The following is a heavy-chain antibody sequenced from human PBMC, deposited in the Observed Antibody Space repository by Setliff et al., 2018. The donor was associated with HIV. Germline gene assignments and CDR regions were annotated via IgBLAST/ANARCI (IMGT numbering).Heavy chain of an antibody. CDR2: IYYSGST. Sequence: KSSETLSLTCTVSGGSISSSSYYWGWIRQSPGKGLEWIGSIYYSGSTYYNPSLKTRVTISVDTSKNQFSLKLSSVTAADTAVYYCASLTTDRFLEWLFVYWGQGTLVTVSS. D-gene: IGHD3-3*01. V-gene: IGHV4-39*01. CDR3: ASLTTDRFLEWLFVY. J-gene: IGHJ4*02. CDR1: GGSISSSSYY.